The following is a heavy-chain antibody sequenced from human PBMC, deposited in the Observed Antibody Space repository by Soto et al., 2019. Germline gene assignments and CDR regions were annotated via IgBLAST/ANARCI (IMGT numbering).Heavy chain of an antibody. CDR2: IYYSGST. J-gene: IGHJ4*02. CDR3: ATLWFGEADY. D-gene: IGHD3-10*01. V-gene: IGHV4-39*01. CDR1: GGSISRSSYY. Sequence: QLQLQESGPGLVKPSETLSLTCTVSGGSISRSSYYWGWIRQPPGKGLEWIGSIYYSGSTQYNPSLKSRVTISVDTSKNQFSLKLSSVTAADTAVYYFATLWFGEADYWGQGTLVTVSS.